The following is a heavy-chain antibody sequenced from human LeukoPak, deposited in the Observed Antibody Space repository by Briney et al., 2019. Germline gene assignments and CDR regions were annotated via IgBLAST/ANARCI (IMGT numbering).Heavy chain of an antibody. V-gene: IGHV3-48*03. CDR3: ARDLWVRGDRYGMDV. D-gene: IGHD3-10*01. CDR2: ISSSGSTI. CDR1: GFTFSSYE. J-gene: IGHJ6*04. Sequence: GGSLRLSCAASGFTFSSYEMNWVRQAPGKGLEWVSYISSSGSTIYYADSVKGRFTISRDNDKNSLYLQMNSLRAEDTAVYYCARDLWVRGDRYGMDVWGKGTTVTVSS.